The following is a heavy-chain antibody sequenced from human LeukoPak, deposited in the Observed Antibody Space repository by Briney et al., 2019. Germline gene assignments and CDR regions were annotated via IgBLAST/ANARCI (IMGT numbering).Heavy chain of an antibody. CDR3: ARFDHVWETHGMDAFDL. CDR2: MYHSEST. V-gene: IGHV4-38-2*01. CDR1: GYSISRGYS. Sequence: SETLSLTCAVSGYSISRGYSWGWTRQPPGMGLEWIGNMYHSESTHYKPSLKSRVTISADTSKNQFSLKLSSVTAADTAVYYCARFDHVWETHGMDAFDLWGQGTMVTVSS. J-gene: IGHJ3*01. D-gene: IGHD3-16*01.